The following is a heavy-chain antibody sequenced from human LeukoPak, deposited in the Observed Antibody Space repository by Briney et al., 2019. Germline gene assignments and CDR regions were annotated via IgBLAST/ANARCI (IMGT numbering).Heavy chain of an antibody. V-gene: IGHV1-69*05. Sequence: SVKVSCKVSGGTLRSYIIGCVRQAPGQGLERRGEIIPMFGTTNYAQKLRGRFTIATDDSTTTAYIELSSLRSEDTAVYYCARGVEGLLEWLGESWGQGTLVTVSS. CDR1: GGTLRSYI. CDR2: IIPMFGTT. CDR3: ARGVEGLLEWLGES. J-gene: IGHJ4*02. D-gene: IGHD3-3*01.